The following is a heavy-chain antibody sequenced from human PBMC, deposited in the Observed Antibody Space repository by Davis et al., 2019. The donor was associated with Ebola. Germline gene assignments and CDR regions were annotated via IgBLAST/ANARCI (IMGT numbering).Heavy chain of an antibody. J-gene: IGHJ4*02. Sequence: GESLKISCAASGFSFSSYWMSWVRQTPGKGLEWVANIKQDGSETWYVDSVKGRFTISGDNAKNSVYLQMSSLRAEDTAVYYCARDQRSASYYWGQGTLVTVSS. CDR3: ARDQRSASYY. CDR2: IKQDGSET. V-gene: IGHV3-7*01. CDR1: GFSFSSYW. D-gene: IGHD1-26*01.